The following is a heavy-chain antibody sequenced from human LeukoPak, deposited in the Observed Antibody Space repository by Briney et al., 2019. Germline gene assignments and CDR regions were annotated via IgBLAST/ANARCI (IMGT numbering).Heavy chain of an antibody. D-gene: IGHD3-22*01. Sequence: GGSLRLSCAASGFTFSSYAMSWVRQAPGKGLEWVSAISGSGGSTYYADSVKGRFTISRDNSKNTLYLQMNSLRAEDTAVYYCARDHYYDSSGYYSLWGQGTLVTVSS. CDR1: GFTFSSYA. CDR3: ARDHYYDSSGYYSL. V-gene: IGHV3-23*01. J-gene: IGHJ4*02. CDR2: ISGSGGST.